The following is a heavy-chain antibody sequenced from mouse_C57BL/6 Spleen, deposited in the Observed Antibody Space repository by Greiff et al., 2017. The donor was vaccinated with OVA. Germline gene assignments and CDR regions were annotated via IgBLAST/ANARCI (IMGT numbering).Heavy chain of an antibody. CDR2: IWRGGST. J-gene: IGHJ1*03. D-gene: IGHD1-1*01. CDR3: AKSATVVGDWYFDV. V-gene: IGHV2-5*01. Sequence: QVQLKESGPGLVQPSQSLSITCTVSGFSLTSYGVHWVRQSPGKGLEWLGVIWRGGSTDYNAAFMSRLSITKDNSKSQVFFKMNSLQADDTAIYYCAKSATVVGDWYFDVWGTGTTVTVSS. CDR1: GFSLTSYG.